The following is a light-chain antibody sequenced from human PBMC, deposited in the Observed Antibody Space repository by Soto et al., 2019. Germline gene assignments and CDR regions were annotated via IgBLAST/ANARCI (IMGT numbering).Light chain of an antibody. J-gene: IGKJ2*01. V-gene: IGKV1-39*01. CDR1: QSVGSL. CDR2: AAS. Sequence: DIQMTQSPSSLSASVGDRVTITCRASQSVGSLLNWFQQRPGIAPKLLIYAASTLQSWAPSRFSGSGAGTDFTLIISSLQPEDFATYYCQQSYSLPYTFGQGTKLEI. CDR3: QQSYSLPYT.